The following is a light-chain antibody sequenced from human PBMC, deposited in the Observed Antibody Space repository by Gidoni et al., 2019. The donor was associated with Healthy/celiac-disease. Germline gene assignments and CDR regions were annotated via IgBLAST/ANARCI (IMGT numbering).Light chain of an antibody. V-gene: IGLV1-40*01. CDR2: CNS. J-gene: IGLJ1*01. CDR1: SSNIGAGYD. CDR3: QAYDSSLSAPYV. Sequence: QSVLTHPPSVSGAPGQRVTISCTGSSSNIGAGYDVHWYQQLPGTAPKLLIYCNSNRPSGVPNRFSGSKSGTSASLAITGLQAEDEADYYCQAYDSSLSAPYVFGTGTKVTVL.